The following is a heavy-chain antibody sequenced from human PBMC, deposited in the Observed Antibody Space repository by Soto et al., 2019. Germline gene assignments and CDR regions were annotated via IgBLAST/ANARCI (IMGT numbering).Heavy chain of an antibody. CDR2: ITGSATTT. J-gene: IGHJ4*02. D-gene: IGHD6-19*01. V-gene: IGHV3-23*01. CDR1: GFTFSSYA. CDR3: ASGLLYQWLLSDY. Sequence: EVQLLESGGGLEQPGGSLRLSCAASGFTFSSYAMSWVRQAPGKGLEWVSVITGSATTTYYADSVKGRFTISRDNSKNTVYLEMNSLRAEDTAVYYCASGLLYQWLLSDYWGQGTLVTVSS.